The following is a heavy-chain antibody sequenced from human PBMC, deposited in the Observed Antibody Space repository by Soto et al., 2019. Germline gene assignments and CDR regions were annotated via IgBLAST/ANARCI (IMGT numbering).Heavy chain of an antibody. Sequence: SQTLSLTCAISGDSVSSNSAAWNWIRQSPSRGLEWLGRTYYRSKWYNDYAESVESRLSIKPDTSKNHFSLQLNSVTPEDTAVYYCTRESETKGTEAKPLHFDYWGQGTQVTVSS. V-gene: IGHV6-1*01. J-gene: IGHJ4*02. CDR3: TRESETKGTEAKPLHFDY. CDR2: TYYRSKWYN. D-gene: IGHD1-26*01. CDR1: GDSVSSNSAA.